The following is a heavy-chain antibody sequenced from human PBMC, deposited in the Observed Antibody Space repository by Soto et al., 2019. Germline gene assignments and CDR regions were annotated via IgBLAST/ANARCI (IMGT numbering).Heavy chain of an antibody. V-gene: IGHV3-23*01. CDR3: AKDHGYAGGWHTPYYFGS. Sequence: EVQLLESGGSLKQPGGSLRLSCAASGFTFSSYAMSWVRQAPGKGLEWVSSISAGGDSTYYADSVKGRFTITRDNSKNTLYLQMNSLRAADTAVYYCAKDHGYAGGWHTPYYFGSWGQGTLVTVSS. J-gene: IGHJ4*02. CDR2: ISAGGDST. CDR1: GFTFSSYA. D-gene: IGHD6-19*01.